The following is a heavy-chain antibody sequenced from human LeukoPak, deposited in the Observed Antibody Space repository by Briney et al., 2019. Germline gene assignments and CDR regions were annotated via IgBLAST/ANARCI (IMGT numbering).Heavy chain of an antibody. D-gene: IGHD4-23*01. CDR1: GFTFSDYY. Sequence: GGSLRLSCAASGFTFSDYYMSWIRQAPGKGLEWVSYISSSGSTIYYADSVKGRFTISRDNAKNSLYLQMNSLRAEDTAVYYCARNHGGNSGPRVVYYYGMDVWGQGTTVTVSS. CDR2: ISSSGSTI. J-gene: IGHJ6*02. V-gene: IGHV3-11*01. CDR3: ARNHGGNSGPRVVYYYGMDV.